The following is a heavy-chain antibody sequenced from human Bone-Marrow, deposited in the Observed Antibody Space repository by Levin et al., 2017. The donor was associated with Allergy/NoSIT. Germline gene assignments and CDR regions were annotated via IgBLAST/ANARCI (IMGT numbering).Heavy chain of an antibody. CDR2: INHSGST. D-gene: IGHD3-22*01. V-gene: IGHV4-34*01. CDR1: GGSFSGYY. J-gene: IGHJ4*02. Sequence: SQTLSLTCTVYGGSFSGYYWSWIRQPPGKGLEWSGKINHSGSTNYNPSLKSRVTISVDTSKNQFSLKLTSVTAADTDVYYCARGSADSPRFDYWGRGTLVTVSS. CDR3: ARGSADSPRFDY.